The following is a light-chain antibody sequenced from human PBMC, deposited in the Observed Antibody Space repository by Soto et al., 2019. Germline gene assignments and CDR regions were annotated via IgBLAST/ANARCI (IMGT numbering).Light chain of an antibody. CDR1: QSVSSN. Sequence: EIVMTQSPATLSVSPGERATLSCRASQSVSSNLAWYQQKPGQAHWLLIYGASTRATGIPARFSGSGSGTEFTLTISSLQSEDFAVYYCQQYNSWPYTFGQGTKLEIK. J-gene: IGKJ2*01. CDR2: GAS. V-gene: IGKV3-15*01. CDR3: QQYNSWPYT.